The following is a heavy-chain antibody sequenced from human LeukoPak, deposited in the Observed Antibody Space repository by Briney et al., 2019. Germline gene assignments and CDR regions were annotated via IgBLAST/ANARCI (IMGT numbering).Heavy chain of an antibody. CDR3: ARGSHGSGGRYFES. Sequence: GKSLRLSCAASGFGFNTHAMDWVRQSPGKGLEWVAGVSYDGDNNYYADSVRGRFTVSRDNSKETVSLHMNSLTPEDTAVYFCARGSHGSGGRYFESWGQGTLVIVSS. D-gene: IGHD3-10*01. CDR2: VSYDGDNN. V-gene: IGHV3-30-3*01. J-gene: IGHJ4*02. CDR1: GFGFNTHA.